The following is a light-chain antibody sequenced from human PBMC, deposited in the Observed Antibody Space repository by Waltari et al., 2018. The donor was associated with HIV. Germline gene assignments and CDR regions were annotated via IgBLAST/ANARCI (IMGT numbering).Light chain of an antibody. CDR1: SSDIGLYNY. V-gene: IGLV2-8*01. Sequence: QSALTQPPSVSGSPGQSVTISCTGTSSDIGLYNYVSWYQQCPAKAPKLVIFEVTRRPSGVPDRSSGSKSGNPASLTVSGLQPEDEGDYYCSSYAAMNNFYVLFGGGTKLTVL. CDR2: EVT. CDR3: SSYAAMNNFYVL. J-gene: IGLJ2*01.